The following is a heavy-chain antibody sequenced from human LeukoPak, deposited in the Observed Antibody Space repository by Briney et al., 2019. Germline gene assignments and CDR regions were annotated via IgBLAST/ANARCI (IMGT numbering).Heavy chain of an antibody. D-gene: IGHD2-15*01. CDR2: ISSSSSTI. CDR3: ARGIDY. Sequence: PGGSLRLSCAASGFTFSSYSMNWVRQAPGKGLEWVSYISSSSSTIYYADSVEGRFTISRDNAKNSLYLQMNSPRAEDTAVYYCARGIDYWGQGTLVTVSS. J-gene: IGHJ4*02. CDR1: GFTFSSYS. V-gene: IGHV3-48*04.